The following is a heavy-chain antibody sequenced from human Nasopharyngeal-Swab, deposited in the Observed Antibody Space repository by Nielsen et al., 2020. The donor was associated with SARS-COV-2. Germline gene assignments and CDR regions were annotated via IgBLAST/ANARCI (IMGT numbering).Heavy chain of an antibody. D-gene: IGHD5-18*01. CDR2: ITPSGGST. Sequence: WVRQAPGQGLEWMGIITPSGGSTSYAQKFQGRVTMTRDTSTNTVYMELSSLRSEDTAVYYCARVDTAMVSYYYYGMDVWGQGTTVTVSS. J-gene: IGHJ6*02. V-gene: IGHV1-46*01. CDR3: ARVDTAMVSYYYYGMDV.